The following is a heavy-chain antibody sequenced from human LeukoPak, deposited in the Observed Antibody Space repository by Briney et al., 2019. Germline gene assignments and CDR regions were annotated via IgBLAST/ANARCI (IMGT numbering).Heavy chain of an antibody. Sequence: SVKVSCKASGGTFSSYAISWVRQAPGQGLEWMGGIIPIFGTANYAQKFQDRVTITTDESTSTAYMELSSLRSEDTAVYYCASADRRYSYGRYFDYWGQGTLVTVSS. CDR2: IIPIFGTA. CDR3: ASADRRYSYGRYFDY. V-gene: IGHV1-69*05. D-gene: IGHD5-18*01. J-gene: IGHJ4*03. CDR1: GGTFSSYA.